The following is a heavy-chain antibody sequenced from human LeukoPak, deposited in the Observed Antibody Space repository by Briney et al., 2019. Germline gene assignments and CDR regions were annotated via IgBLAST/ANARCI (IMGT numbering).Heavy chain of an antibody. D-gene: IGHD5-12*01. J-gene: IGHJ4*02. CDR1: GFTFISHE. CDR3: ARDMTGYRTYYFDY. V-gene: IGHV3-48*03. CDR2: ISSSGSTI. Sequence: PGGSLRLSCAASGFTFISHEMNWVRPAPGKGLEWVSYISSSGSTIYYADSVKGRFTISRDNAKNSLYLQMNSLRAEDTAVYYCARDMTGYRTYYFDYWGQGTLVTVSS.